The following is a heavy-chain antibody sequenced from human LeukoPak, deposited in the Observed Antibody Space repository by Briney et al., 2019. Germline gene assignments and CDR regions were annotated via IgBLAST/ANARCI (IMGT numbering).Heavy chain of an antibody. CDR1: GFTFSSYS. CDR3: ASAYYDFWSGGGGFDY. D-gene: IGHD3-3*01. Sequence: GGSLRLSCAASGFTFSSYSMNWVRQAPGKGLEWVSSISSSSSYIYYADSVKGRFTISRDNAKNSLYLQMNSLRAEDTAVYYCASAYYDFWSGGGGFDYWGQGTLVTVSS. CDR2: ISSSSSYI. V-gene: IGHV3-21*01. J-gene: IGHJ4*02.